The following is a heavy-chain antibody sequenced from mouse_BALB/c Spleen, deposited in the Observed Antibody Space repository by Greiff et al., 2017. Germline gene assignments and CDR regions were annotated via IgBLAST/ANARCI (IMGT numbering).Heavy chain of an antibody. D-gene: IGHD1-1*01. CDR1: GYSFTGYN. J-gene: IGHJ4*01. V-gene: IGHV1-39*01. CDR3: KRGYGRGAMDY. Sequence: VQLKESGPELEKPGASVKISCKASGYSFTGYNMNWVKQSNGKSLEWIGNIDPYYGGTSYNQKFKGKATLTVDKSSSTAYMQLKSLTSEDSAVYFCKRGYGRGAMDYWGQGTSVTVSS. CDR2: IDPYYGGT.